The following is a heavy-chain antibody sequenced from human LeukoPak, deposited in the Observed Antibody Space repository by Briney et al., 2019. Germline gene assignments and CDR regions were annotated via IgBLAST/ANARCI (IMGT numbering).Heavy chain of an antibody. CDR3: ARRLLGYCSGGSCYSGYFQH. CDR1: GGSFSGYN. V-gene: IGHV4-34*01. CDR2: INHSGST. D-gene: IGHD2-15*01. Sequence: SETLSLNSAVYGGSFSGYNWSWIRQPPGKGLEGIGEINHSGSTNSNPPLKSRATVSVDTSKNLFSLKLRSVTAADTAVYYCARRLLGYCSGGSCYSGYFQHGGQGTLVTVSS. J-gene: IGHJ1*01.